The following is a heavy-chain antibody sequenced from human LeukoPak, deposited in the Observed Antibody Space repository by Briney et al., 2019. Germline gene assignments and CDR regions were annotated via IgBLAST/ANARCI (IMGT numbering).Heavy chain of an antibody. CDR1: GFTFDDYA. CDR3: ARAPGTMIVVDY. J-gene: IGHJ4*02. Sequence: GGSLRLSCAASGFTFDDYAMHWVRQAPGKGLEWVSGISWNSGSIYYADSVKGRFTISRDNAKNSLYLQMNSLRAEDTAVYYCARAPGTMIVVDYWGQGTLVTVSS. D-gene: IGHD3-22*01. V-gene: IGHV3-9*01. CDR2: ISWNSGSI.